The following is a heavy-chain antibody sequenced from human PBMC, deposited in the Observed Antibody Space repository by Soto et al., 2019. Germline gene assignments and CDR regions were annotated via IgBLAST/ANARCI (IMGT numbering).Heavy chain of an antibody. J-gene: IGHJ3*01. Sequence: QVQLVQSGADVKKPGSSVKVSCKTSGGSFGSSAISWVRQAPAQGLEWMGELIPVFDKANYAQKFQGRLAITKDERMGTVFMELSSLRPEDTAVYFCARLRRDWGDSFDLWGLGT. D-gene: IGHD3-16*01. CDR2: LIPVFDKA. CDR3: ARLRRDWGDSFDL. CDR1: GGSFGSSA. V-gene: IGHV1-69*01.